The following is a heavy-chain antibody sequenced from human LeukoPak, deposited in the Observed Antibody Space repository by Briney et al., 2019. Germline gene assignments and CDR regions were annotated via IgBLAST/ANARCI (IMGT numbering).Heavy chain of an antibody. Sequence: GGSLRLSCAASGFTFSSYAMSWVRQAPGEGLEWVSSISSSGVSTYYADSVKGRFTISRDNSENTLFLQMNSLRAEDTAVHYRAKRERGLSYQDAFDTWGQGTLVTVSS. V-gene: IGHV3-23*01. CDR3: AKRERGLSYQDAFDT. CDR2: ISSSGVST. D-gene: IGHD5-18*01. J-gene: IGHJ3*02. CDR1: GFTFSSYA.